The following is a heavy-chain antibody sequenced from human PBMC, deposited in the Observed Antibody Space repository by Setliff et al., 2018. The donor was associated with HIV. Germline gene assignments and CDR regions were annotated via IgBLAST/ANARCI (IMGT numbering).Heavy chain of an antibody. J-gene: IGHJ6*02. CDR3: ARDNSYYYGSGGHHYYAMDV. Sequence: SETLSLTCTVSGGSISSGSYYWSWIRQPAGKGLEWIGRIHISGNTNHNPPLESRVAISIDTSKNQLSLKLSSVTAADTAVYYCARDNSYYYGSGGHHYYAMDVWGQGTTVTVSS. V-gene: IGHV4-61*02. CDR2: IHISGNT. CDR1: GGSISSGSYY. D-gene: IGHD3-10*01.